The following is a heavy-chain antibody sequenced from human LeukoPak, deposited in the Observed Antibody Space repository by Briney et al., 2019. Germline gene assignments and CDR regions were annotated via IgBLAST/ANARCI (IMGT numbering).Heavy chain of an antibody. CDR3: AREVGYSGYGRFDY. CDR2: ISGSGGST. Sequence: GGSLRLSCAASGFTFSSYAMSWVRQAPGKGLEWVSAISGSGGSTYYADSVKGRVTISRDNSKNTLYLQMDSLRAEDTAVYYCAREVGYSGYGRFDYWGQGTLVTVSS. D-gene: IGHD5-12*01. V-gene: IGHV3-23*01. CDR1: GFTFSSYA. J-gene: IGHJ4*02.